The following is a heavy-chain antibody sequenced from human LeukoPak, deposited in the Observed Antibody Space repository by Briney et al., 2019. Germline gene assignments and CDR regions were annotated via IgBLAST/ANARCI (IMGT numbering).Heavy chain of an antibody. CDR1: GGSISSSSYY. D-gene: IGHD5-24*01. J-gene: IGHJ4*02. V-gene: IGHV4-39*01. Sequence: SETLSLTCTVSGGSISSSSYYWGWIRQPPGKGLEWIGSIYYSGSTYYNPSLKSRVTISVDTSKNQFSLKLSSVTAADTAVYYCATARRDGYNYNFRYWGQGTLVTVSS. CDR2: IYYSGST. CDR3: ATARRDGYNYNFRY.